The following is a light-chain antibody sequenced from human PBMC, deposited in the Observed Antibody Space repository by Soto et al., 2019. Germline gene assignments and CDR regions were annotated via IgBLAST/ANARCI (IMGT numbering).Light chain of an antibody. V-gene: IGLV2-14*01. Sequence: QSALTQPASVSGSPGQSITISCTGTSSDVGGYNYVSWYQQHPGKAPKLMIYDVNNRPSGVSNRFSGSKSDNTASLTISGLQAEDEADYYCGSYTSSNTVLFGGGTKLTVL. CDR2: DVN. CDR3: GSYTSSNTVL. J-gene: IGLJ3*02. CDR1: SSDVGGYNY.